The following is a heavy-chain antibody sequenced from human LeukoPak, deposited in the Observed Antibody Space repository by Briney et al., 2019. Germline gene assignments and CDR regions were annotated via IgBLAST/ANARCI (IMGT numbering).Heavy chain of an antibody. CDR2: ISGSGSSA. Sequence: GGSLRLSCAASGFTFTHYAMSWVRQAPGQGLEWISIISGSGSSAYYADSVKGRFIVSRDNFKNTVNLEMSSLRVEDTAVYYCVPEGFDIWGQGKMVTVSS. CDR1: GFTFTHYA. J-gene: IGHJ3*02. CDR3: VPEGFDI. V-gene: IGHV3-23*01.